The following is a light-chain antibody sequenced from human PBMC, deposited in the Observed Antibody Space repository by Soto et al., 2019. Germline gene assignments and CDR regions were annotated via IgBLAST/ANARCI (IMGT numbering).Light chain of an antibody. Sequence: EIVLTQSPATLSSSPGERATLSCRASQTVSSYLAWYQQKPGQAPRLLIYDASNMATGIPARFSGSGSGTDFTVTNSSLEPEDFAAYYFQQRSTWPPYTFGQGTKLEIK. CDR1: QTVSSY. CDR3: QQRSTWPPYT. J-gene: IGKJ2*01. CDR2: DAS. V-gene: IGKV3-11*01.